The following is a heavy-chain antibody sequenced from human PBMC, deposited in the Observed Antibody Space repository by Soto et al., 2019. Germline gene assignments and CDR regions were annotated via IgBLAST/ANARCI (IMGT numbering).Heavy chain of an antibody. D-gene: IGHD2-21*02. CDR1: GGTFSKFS. J-gene: IGHJ4*02. V-gene: IGHV1-69*01. CDR2: ITPISLIT. CDR3: ATSRWIPRWTADF. Sequence: QVQLVQSGAEVKRPGSSVKVSCKTSGGTFSKFSISWLRQAPGHGLEWIGGITPISLITHYAQKFQGRVTITADDLTTRSYLEVSSLKFEDTAVYYCATSRWIPRWTADFWGQGTRVTVSS.